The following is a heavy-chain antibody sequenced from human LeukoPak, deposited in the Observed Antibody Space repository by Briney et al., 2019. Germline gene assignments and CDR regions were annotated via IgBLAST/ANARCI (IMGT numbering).Heavy chain of an antibody. CDR3: ARIAVSSGWGYFDY. CDR1: GGSISSYY. Sequence: SETLSLTCIVSGGSISSYYWSWIRQPPGKGLEWIGYIYYSGSTTYNPSLKSRVTISVDTSKNQFSLRLSSVTAADTAVYYCARIAVSSGWGYFDYWGQGTLVTASS. CDR2: IYYSGST. V-gene: IGHV4-59*01. J-gene: IGHJ4*02. D-gene: IGHD6-19*01.